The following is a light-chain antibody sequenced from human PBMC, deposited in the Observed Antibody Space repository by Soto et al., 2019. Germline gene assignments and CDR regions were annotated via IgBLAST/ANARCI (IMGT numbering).Light chain of an antibody. CDR2: AAS. CDR1: QRISRY. V-gene: IGKV1-39*01. Sequence: IPYTPAPSSLAASLGDGVTITCRARQRISRYLAWYQQKPGKAPRLLIYAASSLQSGAPSRFSGSGSGTDFTLTISGLQSEDFATYCCQQTYCIPKTVGQGTKVDI. J-gene: IGKJ1*01. CDR3: QQTYCIPKT.